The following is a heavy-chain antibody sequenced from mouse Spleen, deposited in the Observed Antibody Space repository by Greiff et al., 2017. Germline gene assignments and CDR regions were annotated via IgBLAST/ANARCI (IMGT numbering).Heavy chain of an antibody. CDR2: IDPSDSYT. D-gene: IGHD2-14*01. V-gene: IGHV1-69*01. J-gene: IGHJ4*01. Sequence: VQLQQPGAELVMPGASVKLSCKASGYTFTSYWMHWVKQRPGQGLEWIGEIDPSDSYTNYNQKFKGKATLTVDKSSSTAYMQLSSLTSEDSAVYYCARGDRSYAMDYWGQGTSVTVSS. CDR1: GYTFTSYW. CDR3: ARGDRSYAMDY.